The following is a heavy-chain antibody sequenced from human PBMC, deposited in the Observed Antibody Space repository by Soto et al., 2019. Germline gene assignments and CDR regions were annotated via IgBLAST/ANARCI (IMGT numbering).Heavy chain of an antibody. D-gene: IGHD5-18*01. Sequence: SETLSLTCAVYGGSFSGYYWSWIRQPPGKGLEWIGEINHSGSTNYNPSLKSRVTISVDTSKNQFSLKLSSVTAADTAVYYCARVGVDTAMVAFDPWGQGTLVTVSS. CDR1: GGSFSGYY. V-gene: IGHV4-34*01. CDR2: INHSGST. J-gene: IGHJ5*02. CDR3: ARVGVDTAMVAFDP.